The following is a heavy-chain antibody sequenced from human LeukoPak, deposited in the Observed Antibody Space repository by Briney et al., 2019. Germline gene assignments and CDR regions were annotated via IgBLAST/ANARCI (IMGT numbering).Heavy chain of an antibody. CDR3: ARRGDI. CDR2: IYTSGST. Sequence: SETLSLTCTVSGGSISSGNYYWNWIRQPAGKGLEWIGRIYTSGSTNYNPSLKSRVTISLDTSKNQFSLKLSSVTAADTAVYFCARRGDIWGQGEMFTASS. V-gene: IGHV4-61*02. CDR1: GGSISSGNYY. J-gene: IGHJ3*02.